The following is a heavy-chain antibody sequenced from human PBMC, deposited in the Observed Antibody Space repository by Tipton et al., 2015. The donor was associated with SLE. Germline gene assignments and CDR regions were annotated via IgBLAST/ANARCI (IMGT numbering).Heavy chain of an antibody. CDR2: ISNGNP. Sequence: QSGPEVKKPGASVKVSCKASGYTFRSYGISWVRQAPGQGLEWMGWISNGNPNYAQKLQGRLTMTTDTSTSTAYMDLRSLRSDDTAVYYWARDVPSAILDSYYNPWDVWGQGTTVTVSS. D-gene: IGHD1-26*01. J-gene: IGHJ6*02. CDR1: GYTFRSYG. V-gene: IGHV1-18*01. CDR3: ARDVPSAILDSYYNPWDV.